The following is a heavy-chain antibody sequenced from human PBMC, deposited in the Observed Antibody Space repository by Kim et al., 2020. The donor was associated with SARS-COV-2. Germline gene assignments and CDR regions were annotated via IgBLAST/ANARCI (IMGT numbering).Heavy chain of an antibody. CDR2: INHSGST. D-gene: IGHD3-3*01. Sequence: SETLSLTCAVFGESFSGYSWTWVRRPPGRGLEWLGEINHSGSTNYNPSLKGRVTVSSDTSKNQFYLKVTSLSAADTAVYYCARGRVGVVPSPVLGLGTFWKYYYMDVWGTGATVTVSS. CDR3: ARGRVGVVPSPVLGLGTFWKYYYMDV. J-gene: IGHJ6*03. CDR1: GESFSGYS. V-gene: IGHV4-34*01.